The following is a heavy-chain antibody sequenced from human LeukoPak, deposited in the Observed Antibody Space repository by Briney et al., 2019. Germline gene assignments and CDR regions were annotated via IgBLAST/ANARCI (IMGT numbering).Heavy chain of an antibody. D-gene: IGHD6-13*01. CDR1: GGTFSSYA. Sequence: ASVTVSCKASGGTFSSYAISWVRQAPGQGLEWMGGIIPIFGTANYAQKFQGRVTITADESTSTAYMELSSLRSEDTAVYYCARAPTFIGHSSSWSSYYFDYWGQGTLVTVSS. V-gene: IGHV1-69*13. CDR2: IIPIFGTA. CDR3: ARAPTFIGHSSSWSSYYFDY. J-gene: IGHJ4*02.